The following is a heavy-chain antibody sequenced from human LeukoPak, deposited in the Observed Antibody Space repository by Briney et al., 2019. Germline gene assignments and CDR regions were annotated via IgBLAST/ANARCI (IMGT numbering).Heavy chain of an antibody. V-gene: IGHV3-74*01. CDR3: ARGTSAGGPISPFDF. CDR1: GFTFSKNW. D-gene: IGHD6-13*01. J-gene: IGHJ4*02. CDR2: IQGDGSNT. Sequence: GGSLRLSCVATGFTFSKNWMHWVRQAPGKGLVWVSRIQGDGSNTNYADSVKGRFSISRDNAKNTVYLQMNSLRAEDTGIYYCARGTSAGGPISPFDFWGQGTVVTVSS.